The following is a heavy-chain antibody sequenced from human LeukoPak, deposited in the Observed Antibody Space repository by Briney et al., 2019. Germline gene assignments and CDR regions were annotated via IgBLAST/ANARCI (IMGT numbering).Heavy chain of an antibody. V-gene: IGHV3-74*01. Sequence: GGSLRLSCAASGFTFSNYWMHWVRHAPGKGLVWVSRIKSDGSSTIYADSVKGRFTISRDNAKNTLYLQMNSLRAEDTAVYYCAELGITMIGGVWGKGTTVTISS. J-gene: IGHJ6*04. D-gene: IGHD3-10*02. CDR3: AELGITMIGGV. CDR1: GFTFSNYW. CDR2: IKSDGSST.